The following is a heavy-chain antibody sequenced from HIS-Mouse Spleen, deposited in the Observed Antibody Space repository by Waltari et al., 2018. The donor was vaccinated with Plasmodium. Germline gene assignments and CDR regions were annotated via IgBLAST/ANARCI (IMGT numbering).Heavy chain of an antibody. D-gene: IGHD6-6*01. V-gene: IGHV2-70*15. J-gene: IGHJ4*02. CDR1: GFSLSTSGMW. Sequence: QVTLRESGPALVKPTPTLTLTCTFSGFSLSTSGMWVSWIRQPPGKALEWLARIDWDDDNYYSTSLKTRLTISKDTSKNQVVLTMTNMDPVDTATYYCARHKKRGQLVRGYFDYWGQGTLVTVSS. CDR3: ARHKKRGQLVRGYFDY. CDR2: IDWDDDN.